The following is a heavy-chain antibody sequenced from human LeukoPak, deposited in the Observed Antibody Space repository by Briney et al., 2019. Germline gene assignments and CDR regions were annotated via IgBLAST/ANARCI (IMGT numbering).Heavy chain of an antibody. CDR1: GGSISSYY. CDR3: AREVSRWPYYFDY. V-gene: IGHV4-59*12. J-gene: IGHJ4*02. Sequence: SETLSLTCTVSGGSISSYYWSWIRQPPGKGLEWIGYIYYSGSTNYNPSLKSRVTISVDTSKNQFSLKLSSVTAADTAVYYCAREVSRWPYYFDYWGQGTLVTVSS. CDR2: IYYSGST. D-gene: IGHD4-23*01.